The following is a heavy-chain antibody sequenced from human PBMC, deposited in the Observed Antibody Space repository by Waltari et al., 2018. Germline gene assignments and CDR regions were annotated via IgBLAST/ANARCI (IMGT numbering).Heavy chain of an antibody. V-gene: IGHV3-33*01. CDR3: ARASIAVEERGDDYFHY. D-gene: IGHD6-19*01. CDR2: IWYDGDNK. CDR1: GFSFSSYA. J-gene: IGHJ4*02. Sequence: QVQLVVSGGGVVQPGKSLRLSCAASGFSFSSYAMHWVRQAPGKGLEGLAGIWYDGDNKYYGDSVRGRFTISRDNSKNTLYLQLNSLRAEDTAVYYCARASIAVEERGDDYFHYWGQGTLVTVSS.